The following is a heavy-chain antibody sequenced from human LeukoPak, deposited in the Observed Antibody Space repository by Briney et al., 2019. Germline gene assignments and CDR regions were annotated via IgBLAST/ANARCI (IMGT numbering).Heavy chain of an antibody. CDR1: GFTFSSYG. D-gene: IGHD3-10*01. V-gene: IGHV3-30*02. CDR3: AKDNAYYYADY. J-gene: IGHJ4*02. Sequence: RAGGSLRLSCAASGFTFSSYGIHWVRQAPGKGLEWVTFIGYDGRNKYYADSVKGRFTISRDNSKNTLYLQMNSLRAEDTAVYYCAKDNAYYYADYWGQGTLVTVSS. CDR2: IGYDGRNK.